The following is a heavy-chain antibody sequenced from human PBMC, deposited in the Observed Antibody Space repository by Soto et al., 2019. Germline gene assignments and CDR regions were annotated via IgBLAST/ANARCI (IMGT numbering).Heavy chain of an antibody. Sequence: ASVKVACQASGYTFTSYGISWVRQAPGQGLEWMGWISAYNGNTNYAQKRQGRVTMTTDTSTSTAYMELRSLRSDDTAVYYCAREGALYGDYDYYYYGMDVWGQGTTVTVSS. V-gene: IGHV1-18*01. CDR1: GYTFTSYG. CDR3: AREGALYGDYDYYYYGMDV. D-gene: IGHD4-17*01. CDR2: ISAYNGNT. J-gene: IGHJ6*02.